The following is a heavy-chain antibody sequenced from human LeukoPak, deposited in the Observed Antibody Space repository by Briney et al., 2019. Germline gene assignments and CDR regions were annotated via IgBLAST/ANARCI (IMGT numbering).Heavy chain of an antibody. CDR1: GGSFSGYY. J-gene: IGHJ4*02. CDR2: TNHSGST. V-gene: IGHV4-34*01. Sequence: TSETLSLTCAVYGGSFSGYYWSWIRQPPGKGLEWIGETNHSGSTNYNPSLKSRVTISVDTSKNQFSLKLSSVTAADTAVYYCAREKSSAPDYWGQGTLVTVSS. D-gene: IGHD6-19*01. CDR3: AREKSSAPDY.